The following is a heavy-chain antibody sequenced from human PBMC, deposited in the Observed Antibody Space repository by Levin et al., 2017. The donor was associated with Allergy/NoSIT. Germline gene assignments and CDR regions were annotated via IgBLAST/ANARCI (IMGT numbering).Heavy chain of an antibody. Sequence: GGSLRLSCAASGFTFSRHGMHWVRQAPGRGLEWVASISYDDSVRGRFTISRDNSKNTVYLQLNSLRAEDTAVYYGARSREGYSYGYATFDYWGQGALVTVSS. J-gene: IGHJ4*02. V-gene: IGHV3-30*03. CDR1: GFTFSRHG. CDR2: ISYD. D-gene: IGHD5-18*01. CDR3: ARSREGYSYGYATFDY.